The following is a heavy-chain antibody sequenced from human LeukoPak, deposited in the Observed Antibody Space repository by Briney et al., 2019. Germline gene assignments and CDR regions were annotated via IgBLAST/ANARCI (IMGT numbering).Heavy chain of an antibody. V-gene: IGHV4-34*01. Sequence: SETLSLTCGVYGGSFSGYYWSWIRQSPGKGLEWIGEINHSGFTNSNPSLKSRVTMSADTSKDQFSLKVSSVTAADTAVYFCARSLGVVWGQGTMVTVSS. D-gene: IGHD3-10*01. CDR2: INHSGFT. CDR3: ARSLGVV. CDR1: GGSFSGYY. J-gene: IGHJ6*02.